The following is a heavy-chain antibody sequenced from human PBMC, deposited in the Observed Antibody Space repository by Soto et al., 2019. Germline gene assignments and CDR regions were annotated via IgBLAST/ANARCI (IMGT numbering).Heavy chain of an antibody. V-gene: IGHV1-69*13. CDR3: ARDRVRDGYNYYYFDY. CDR2: IIPIFGTA. Sequence: GASVKVSCKASGGTFSSYAISWVRQAPGQGLEWMGGIIPIFGTANYAQKFQGRVTITADESTSTAYMELSSLRSEDTAVYYCARDRVRDGYNYYYFDYWGQGTLVTVS. D-gene: IGHD5-12*01. J-gene: IGHJ4*02. CDR1: GGTFSSYA.